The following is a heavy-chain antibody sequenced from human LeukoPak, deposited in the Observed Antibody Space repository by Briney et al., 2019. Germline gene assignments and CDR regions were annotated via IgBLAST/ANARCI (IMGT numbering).Heavy chain of an antibody. D-gene: IGHD2-21*01. CDR2: VSSSGANT. CDR3: AKGIQGSY. J-gene: IGHJ4*02. Sequence: GGSLRLSCAASGFSFNSAAMTWVRQAPGKGLEWVSLVSSSGANTYYADSVKGRFTISRDNSKNTLYLQMNSLRAQDTAIYYCAKGIQGSYWGQGTLVTVSS. V-gene: IGHV3-23*01. CDR1: GFSFNSAA.